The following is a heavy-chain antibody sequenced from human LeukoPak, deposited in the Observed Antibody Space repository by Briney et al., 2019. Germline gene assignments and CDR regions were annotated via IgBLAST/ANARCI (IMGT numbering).Heavy chain of an antibody. CDR2: ISAYNGNT. D-gene: IGHD3-3*01. J-gene: IGHJ4*02. V-gene: IGHV1-18*01. CDR1: GYTFTSYG. CDR3: ARDFAKRPYYFDY. Sequence: ASVKVSCKASGYTFTSYGISWVRQAPGQGLEWMGWISAYNGNTNYAQKLQGRVTMTTDTSTSTAYTELRSLRSDDTAVYYCARDFAKRPYYFDYWGQGTLVTVSS.